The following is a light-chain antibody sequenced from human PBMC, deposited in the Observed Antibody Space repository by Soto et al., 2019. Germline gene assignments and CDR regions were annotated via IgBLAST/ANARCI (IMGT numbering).Light chain of an antibody. J-gene: IGKJ3*01. Sequence: EIVLTQSPATLSVSPGERATLSCRASQDVNIDLVWYQQKPGQAPKLLMFTASARATGIPARFTGGGSETDFTLTISSPQPEDSAVYYCQQFNTWPFTFGPGTKVDI. V-gene: IGKV3D-15*01. CDR1: QDVNID. CDR3: QQFNTWPFT. CDR2: TAS.